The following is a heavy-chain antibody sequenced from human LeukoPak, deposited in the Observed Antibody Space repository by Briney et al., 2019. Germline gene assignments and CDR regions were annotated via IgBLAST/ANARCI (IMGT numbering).Heavy chain of an antibody. CDR1: GYSFISYW. CDR2: IYPGDSDT. J-gene: IGHJ4*02. CDR3: ARAYQTITVAGSFSFYFDY. D-gene: IGHD6-19*01. V-gene: IGHV5-51*01. Sequence: GESLKISCKGSGYSFISYWIGWVRQMPGKGLEWVGIIYPGDSDTRYSPSFQGQVTISADKSISTAYLQWSSLKASDTAMYYCARAYQTITVAGSFSFYFDYWGQGTLVTVSS.